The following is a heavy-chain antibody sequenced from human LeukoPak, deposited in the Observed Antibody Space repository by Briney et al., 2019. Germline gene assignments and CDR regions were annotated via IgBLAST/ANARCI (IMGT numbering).Heavy chain of an antibody. CDR1: GGSFSGYY. D-gene: IGHD2-2*01. V-gene: IGHV4-34*01. Sequence: SETLSLTCAVYGGSFSGYYWSWIRQPPGKGLDWIGKINHSGSTNYNPSLKSRVTISVDTSKNQFSLKLSSVTAADTAVYYCARGDPTYCSSTSCYGMDVWGQGTTVTVSS. CDR3: ARGDPTYCSSTSCYGMDV. J-gene: IGHJ6*02. CDR2: INHSGST.